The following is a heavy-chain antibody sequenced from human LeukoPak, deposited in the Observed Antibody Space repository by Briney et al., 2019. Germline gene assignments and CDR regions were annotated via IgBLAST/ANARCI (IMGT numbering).Heavy chain of an antibody. Sequence: ASVKVACKASGYSFITFYLNWVRQAPGQGLEWMGRINPSGGSTSYAQKFQGTVTMTRDTSTSTVYMELISLRSEDTAVYYCARAYANFDYWGQGTLSPSPQ. V-gene: IGHV1-46*01. J-gene: IGHJ4*02. CDR3: ARAYANFDY. CDR2: INPSGGST. CDR1: GYSFITFY. D-gene: IGHD2-8*01.